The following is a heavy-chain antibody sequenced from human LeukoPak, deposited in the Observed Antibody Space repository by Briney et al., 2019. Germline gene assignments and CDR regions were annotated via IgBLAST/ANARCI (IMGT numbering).Heavy chain of an antibody. J-gene: IGHJ4*02. CDR3: AKDWQQLVNDPYYFDY. D-gene: IGHD6-13*01. CDR1: GFTFSHHG. V-gene: IGHV3-30*02. CDR2: IRNDGSNH. Sequence: GGSLRLSCAASGFTFSHHGMHWVRQAPGKGLEWVAFIRNDGSNHYYADSVKGRFTISRDNSKNTLYLQMNSLRAEDTAVYYCAKDWQQLVNDPYYFDYWGQGTLVTVSS.